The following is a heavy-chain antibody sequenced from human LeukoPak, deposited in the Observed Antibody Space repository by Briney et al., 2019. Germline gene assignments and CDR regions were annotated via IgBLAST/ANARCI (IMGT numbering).Heavy chain of an antibody. D-gene: IGHD6-25*01. V-gene: IGHV4-39*01. CDR1: GDSISTSTYY. CDR2: IFYSGST. CDR3: ARQQSNWAAGPGMDV. J-gene: IGHJ6*01. Sequence: SETLSLTCTVSGDSISTSTYYWGWIRQPPGKGLEWIGSIFYSGSTYYNPPLKSRVTISVDTSKNQFSLRLSSVAAAYTAVYYCARQQSNWAAGPGMDVWGRGRTVSDSS.